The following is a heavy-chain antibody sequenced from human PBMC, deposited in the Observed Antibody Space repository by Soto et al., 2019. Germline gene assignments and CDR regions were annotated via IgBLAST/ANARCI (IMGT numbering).Heavy chain of an antibody. CDR3: SKDIGMYGLDI. Sequence: EVQLVESGGGFVQPGGSLRLSCVASRFSFTNAWMSWVRQAPGKGPEWVGRIKSKTDGGTADYAAPVKGRFTISRDDSQNMLYLHLDSLKTDDTALYHCSKDIGMYGLDIWGQGTTVTVSS. CDR1: RFSFTNAW. D-gene: IGHD2-15*01. V-gene: IGHV3-15*01. J-gene: IGHJ6*02. CDR2: IKSKTDGGTA.